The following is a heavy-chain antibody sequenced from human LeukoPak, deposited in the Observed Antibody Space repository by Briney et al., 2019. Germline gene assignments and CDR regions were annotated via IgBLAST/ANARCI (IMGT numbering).Heavy chain of an antibody. CDR3: ASRQGAVSPLDY. CDR1: GGSISSYY. Sequence: PSETLSLTCTVSGGSISSYYWSWIRQPPGKGLEWVGYISYSGSTNYNPSLKSRVTISADTSKSQFSLKLNSVTAADTAVYYCASRQGAVSPLDYWGQGTWSPSPQ. J-gene: IGHJ4*02. V-gene: IGHV4-59*01. CDR2: ISYSGST. D-gene: IGHD2/OR15-2a*01.